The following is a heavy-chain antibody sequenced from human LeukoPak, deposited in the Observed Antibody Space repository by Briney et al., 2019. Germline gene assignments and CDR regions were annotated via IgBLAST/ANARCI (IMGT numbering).Heavy chain of an antibody. J-gene: IGHJ4*02. CDR2: ISGSGGST. V-gene: IGHV3-23*01. D-gene: IGHD3-10*01. Sequence: PGGSLRLSCVASGFTFSSYAMSWVRQAPGKGLEWVSGISGSGGSTYYADSVKGRFTISRDNSKNMLYLQMNSLRAEDTAVYYCAKDYMSRGVPTPLFDYWGQGTLVTVSS. CDR3: AKDYMSRGVPTPLFDY. CDR1: GFTFSSYA.